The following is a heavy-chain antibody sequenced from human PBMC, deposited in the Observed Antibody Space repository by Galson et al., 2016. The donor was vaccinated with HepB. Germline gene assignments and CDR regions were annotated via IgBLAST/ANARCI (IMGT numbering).Heavy chain of an antibody. CDR2: VYYSGSA. Sequence: SETLSLTCNVSGGSINSGLYYWGWIRQSPGKGLEWIGSVYYSGSAFYNPSLQSRVTIHIDTSKNHSPLTLRSVTAADTAVYYCVMWVPLERFDYWGQGALVTVSS. V-gene: IGHV4-39*02. CDR1: GGSINSGLYY. CDR3: VMWVPLERFDY. D-gene: IGHD1-1*01. J-gene: IGHJ4*02.